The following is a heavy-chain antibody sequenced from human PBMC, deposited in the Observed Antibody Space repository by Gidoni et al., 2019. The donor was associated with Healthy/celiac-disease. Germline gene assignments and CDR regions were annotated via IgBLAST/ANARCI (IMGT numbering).Heavy chain of an antibody. CDR3: AKDLSVVVTIAFDI. Sequence: VPLLESGGGLVQPGGSLRPSCAASGFTSSSYAMSWVRQAPGKGLEWVSAFSGSGGSTYYADSVKGRFTISRDNSKNTLYLQMNSLRAEDTAVYYCAKDLSVVVTIAFDIWGQGTMVTVSS. CDR1: GFTSSSYA. CDR2: FSGSGGST. D-gene: IGHD3-22*01. J-gene: IGHJ3*02. V-gene: IGHV3-23*01.